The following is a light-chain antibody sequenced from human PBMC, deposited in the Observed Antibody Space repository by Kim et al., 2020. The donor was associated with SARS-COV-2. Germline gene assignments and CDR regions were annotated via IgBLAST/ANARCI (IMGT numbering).Light chain of an antibody. V-gene: IGLV3-19*01. CDR2: GKN. J-gene: IGLJ2*01. CDR1: SLRSYY. Sequence: SSELTQDPAVSVASGQTVRITCQGDSLRSYYATWYQQKPGQAPILVIYGKNNRPSGIPDRFSGSSSGNTASLTITGPQAGDEADYYCNSRDSNDNVVFGGGTQLTVL. CDR3: NSRDSNDNVV.